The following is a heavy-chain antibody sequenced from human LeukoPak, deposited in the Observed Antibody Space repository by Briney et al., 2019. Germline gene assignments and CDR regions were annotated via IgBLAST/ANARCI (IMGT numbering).Heavy chain of an antibody. CDR3: AKVAKYYYGSETYYFFEH. CDR2: IYSDASVT. D-gene: IGHD3-10*01. V-gene: IGHV3-74*01. J-gene: IGHJ4*02. Sequence: GGSLRLSCAASGFTFINYWMHWVRQTPGEGLVWVSRIYSDASVTTYADSVKGRFTISRDNAKNSLYLQMNSLRAEDTAVYYCAKVAKYYYGSETYYFFEHWGQGTPVTASS. CDR1: GFTFINYW.